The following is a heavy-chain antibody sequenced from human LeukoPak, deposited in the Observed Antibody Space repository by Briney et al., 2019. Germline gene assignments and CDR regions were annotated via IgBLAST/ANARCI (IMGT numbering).Heavy chain of an antibody. CDR1: GFTFSDYY. Sequence: PGGSLRLSCAASGFTFSDYYMSWIRQAPGKGLEWVSYISSSGSTIYYADSVKGRFTISRDNAKNSLYLQMNSLRAEDTAVYYCAGFETTVTPFDYWGQGTLVTVSS. J-gene: IGHJ4*02. CDR3: AGFETTVTPFDY. CDR2: ISSSGSTI. D-gene: IGHD4-17*01. V-gene: IGHV3-11*01.